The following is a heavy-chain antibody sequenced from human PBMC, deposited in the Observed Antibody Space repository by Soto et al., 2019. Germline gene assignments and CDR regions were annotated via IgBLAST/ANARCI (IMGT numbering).Heavy chain of an antibody. V-gene: IGHV6-1*01. Sequence: SQTLSLTCAISGDSVSSNSAAWNWVRQSPSRGLEWLGRTYYRSKWYDDYAVSVKGRITISPDTSKNQFSLHLKSVTPEDTAVYYCARGAGRGYCSGNTCYSPYNYYGMDVWGQGTTVTVSS. D-gene: IGHD2-15*01. CDR3: ARGAGRGYCSGNTCYSPYNYYGMDV. J-gene: IGHJ6*02. CDR2: TYYRSKWYD. CDR1: GDSVSSNSAA.